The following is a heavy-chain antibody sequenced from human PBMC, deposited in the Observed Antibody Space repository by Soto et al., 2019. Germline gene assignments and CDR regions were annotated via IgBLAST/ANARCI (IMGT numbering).Heavy chain of an antibody. V-gene: IGHV3-74*01. Sequence: EVQLVESGGGLVRPGGSLRLSCAASGFTFSYYWMHWVRQAPGKGLVWVSRIHSDGSSTPYADCVKGRFIISRDNARNTVDLRLASVRVVHTVVYYCARGELGAFALWGQGTVVTVSS. CDR1: GFTFSYYW. CDR3: ARGELGAFAL. D-gene: IGHD1-26*01. J-gene: IGHJ3*01. CDR2: IHSDGSST.